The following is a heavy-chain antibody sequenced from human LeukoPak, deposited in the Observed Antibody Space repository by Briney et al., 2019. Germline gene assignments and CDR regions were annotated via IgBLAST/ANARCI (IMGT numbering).Heavy chain of an antibody. V-gene: IGHV3-53*04. J-gene: IGHJ4*02. CDR1: GFTVSNNY. CDR3: AREVQYYGSGSYSGYFDY. D-gene: IGHD3-10*01. Sequence: GGSLRLSCAASGFTVSNNYMSWVRQAPGKGLEWVSVIYSGGSTYYADSVKGRFTISRHNSKNTLYLQMNSLRAEDTAVYYCAREVQYYGSGSYSGYFDYWGQGTLVTVSS. CDR2: IYSGGST.